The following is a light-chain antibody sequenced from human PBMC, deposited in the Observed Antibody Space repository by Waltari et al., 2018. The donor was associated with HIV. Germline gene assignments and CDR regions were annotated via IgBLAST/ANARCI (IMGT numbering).Light chain of an antibody. CDR2: WAS. Sequence: DIVMTQSPDSLAVSLGERATINCKSSQSVLYTSNNKNYLAWYQQKPRQPPKLLIYWASTRESGVPDRFGGSGSGTDFTLTISSLQAEDVAVYYCQQYYTTLRTFGGGTKVEIK. CDR1: QSVLYTSNNKNY. J-gene: IGKJ4*01. CDR3: QQYYTTLRT. V-gene: IGKV4-1*01.